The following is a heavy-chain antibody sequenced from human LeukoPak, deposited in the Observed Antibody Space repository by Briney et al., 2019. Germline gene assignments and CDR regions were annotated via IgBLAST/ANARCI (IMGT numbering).Heavy chain of an antibody. J-gene: IGHJ4*02. CDR2: IYYSGST. CDR3: ARHEASRARLDY. V-gene: IGHV4-59*08. Sequence: PSETLSLTCTVSGGSISSYYWSWVRQPPGKGLEWIGYIYYSGSTNYNPSLKSRVTISVDTSKNQFSLKLSSVTAADTAVYYCARHEASRARLDYWGQGTLVTVSS. CDR1: GGSISSYY.